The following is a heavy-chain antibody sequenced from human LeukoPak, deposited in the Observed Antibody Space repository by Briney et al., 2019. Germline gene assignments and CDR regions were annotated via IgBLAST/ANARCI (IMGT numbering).Heavy chain of an antibody. V-gene: IGHV3-30*18. CDR3: AKDPSGSNGYGYNY. D-gene: IGHD5-18*01. Sequence: GRSLRLSCAASGFTFSSYGMHWVRQAPGKGLEWVAVISYDGSNKYYADSVKGRFTISRDNSKNTLYLQMNSLRAEDTAVYYCAKDPSGSNGYGYNYWGQGTLVTVSS. J-gene: IGHJ4*02. CDR2: ISYDGSNK. CDR1: GFTFSSYG.